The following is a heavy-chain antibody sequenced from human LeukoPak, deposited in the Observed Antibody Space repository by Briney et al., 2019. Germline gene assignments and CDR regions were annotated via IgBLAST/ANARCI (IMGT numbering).Heavy chain of an antibody. CDR2: IYSGGST. J-gene: IGHJ5*02. Sequence: TGGSLSLSCAASGFTVSSNYMSWVRQAPGKGLEWVSVIYSGGSTYYADSVKGRFTISRDNSKNTLYLQMNSLRAEDTAVYYCVRLNYDSSDTWGQGTLVTVSS. V-gene: IGHV3-53*01. D-gene: IGHD3-22*01. CDR3: VRLNYDSSDT. CDR1: GFTVSSNY.